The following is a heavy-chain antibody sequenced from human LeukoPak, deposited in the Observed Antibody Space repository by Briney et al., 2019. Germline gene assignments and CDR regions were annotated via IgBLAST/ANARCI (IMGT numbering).Heavy chain of an antibody. V-gene: IGHV4-59*01. J-gene: IGHJ6*02. Sequence: PSETLSLTCTVSGGSISSYYWSWIRQPPGKGLEWIGYIYYSGSTNYNPSLKSRVTISVDTSKNQFPLKLSSVTAADTAVYYCARGHSSGWRYYYYGMDVWGQGTTVTVSS. CDR2: IYYSGST. CDR1: GGSISSYY. CDR3: ARGHSSGWRYYYYGMDV. D-gene: IGHD6-19*01.